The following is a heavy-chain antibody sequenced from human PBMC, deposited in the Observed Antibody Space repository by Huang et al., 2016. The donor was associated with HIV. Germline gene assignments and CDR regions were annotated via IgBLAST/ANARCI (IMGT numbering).Heavy chain of an antibody. CDR2: GYFLGNT. D-gene: IGHD2-2*03. CDR3: AREVRSVDTDRPDGYYYRGLDV. Sequence: QLRESGPGLVTPSETLSLTCSASGTSMTSSTFDWGWFRQPPGRGLEWIGSGYFLGNTYYNPSLKRRVTIAIDTANKQYAMRLTSVTAADTAVYFCAREVRSVDTDRPDGYYYRGLDVWGQGTTVIVSS. V-gene: IGHV4-39*02. CDR1: GTSMTSSTFD. J-gene: IGHJ6*02.